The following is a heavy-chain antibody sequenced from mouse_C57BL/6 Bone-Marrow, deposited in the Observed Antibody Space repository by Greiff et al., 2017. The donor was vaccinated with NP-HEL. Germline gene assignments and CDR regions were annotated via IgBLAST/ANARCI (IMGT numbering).Heavy chain of an antibody. CDR2: IRSKSNNYAT. CDR1: GFSFNTYA. V-gene: IGHV10-1*01. J-gene: IGHJ3*01. CDR3: VRQGGTWYAY. Sequence: DVKLVESGGGLVQPKGSLKLSCAASGFSFNTYAMNWVRQAPGKGLEWVAGIRSKSNNYATYYADSVKDRFTISRDDSESMLDLQMNNWKTEDTAMYYCVRQGGTWYAYWGQGTLVTVSA.